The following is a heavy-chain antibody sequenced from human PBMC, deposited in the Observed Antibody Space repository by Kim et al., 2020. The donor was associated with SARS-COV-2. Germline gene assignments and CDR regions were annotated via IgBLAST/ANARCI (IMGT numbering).Heavy chain of an antibody. Sequence: GGSLRLSCVASGFTFDTYAMSWVRQAPGKGLEWVSVISGNGVNKFYADSVRGRLTVSRDNSKNTLYLQMNSLRDEDTALYYCAKEVVIDGYNYYYYYGM. D-gene: IGHD2-21*01. CDR3: AKEVVIDGYNYYYYYGM. V-gene: IGHV3-23*01. CDR2: ISGNGVNK. J-gene: IGHJ6*01. CDR1: GFTFDTYA.